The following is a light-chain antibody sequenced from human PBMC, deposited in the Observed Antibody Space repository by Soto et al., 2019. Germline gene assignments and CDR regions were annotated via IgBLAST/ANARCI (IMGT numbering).Light chain of an antibody. CDR3: SSYTSSNTLV. Sequence: QSVLTQPASVSGSPGQSITISCTGTSSDIGGYNYVSWYQQHPGKAPKLMIYDVSNRPSGVSNRFSGSKSGNTASLTISGLPAEDEADYYCSSYTSSNTLVFGGGTKLTVL. CDR2: DVS. V-gene: IGLV2-14*01. J-gene: IGLJ2*01. CDR1: SSDIGGYNY.